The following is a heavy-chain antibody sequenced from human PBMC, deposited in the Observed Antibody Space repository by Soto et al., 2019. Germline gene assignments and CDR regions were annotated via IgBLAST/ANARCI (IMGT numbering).Heavy chain of an antibody. D-gene: IGHD2-2*03. J-gene: IGHJ5*02. CDR2: INPNSGGT. CDR3: ARDLAYTSPAWILRKYNWFDP. CDR1: GYTFTGYY. Sequence: GSSVKVSCKASGYTFTGYYLHWVRQAPGQGLEWMGWINPNSGGTNYAQKFQGRVTMTRDTSISTAYMELSSLRSDDTAVYYCARDLAYTSPAWILRKYNWFDPWGQGTLVTVSS. V-gene: IGHV1-2*02.